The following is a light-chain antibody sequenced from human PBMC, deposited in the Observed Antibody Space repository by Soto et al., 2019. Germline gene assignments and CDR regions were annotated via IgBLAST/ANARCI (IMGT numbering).Light chain of an antibody. CDR1: SSDVGGYDY. J-gene: IGLJ1*01. V-gene: IGLV2-14*01. Sequence: QSVVTQPASVSGSPGPSITISCTGTSSDVGGYDYVSWYRQHPGKAPKLIIYEVSNRPSGISNRFSGSKSGNTASLTISGLQAEDEADYYCTSYTSNSAPGFGTGTNVTVL. CDR3: TSYTSNSAPG. CDR2: EVS.